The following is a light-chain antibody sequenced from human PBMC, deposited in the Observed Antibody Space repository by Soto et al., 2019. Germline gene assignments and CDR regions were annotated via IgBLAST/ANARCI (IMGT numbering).Light chain of an antibody. CDR3: SSYTDSSTL. V-gene: IGLV2-14*01. CDR1: SSDVGSYNY. CDR2: GVS. Sequence: QAVVTQPASVSGSPGQSITISCTGTSSDVGSYNYVSWYQQHPGKAPKLMIYGVSDRPSGISSRFSGSKSGNTASLTISGLQTEGEADYYCSSYTDSSTLFGTGTKVTVL. J-gene: IGLJ1*01.